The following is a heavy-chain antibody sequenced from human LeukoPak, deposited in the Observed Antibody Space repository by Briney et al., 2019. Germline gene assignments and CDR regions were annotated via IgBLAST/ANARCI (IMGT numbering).Heavy chain of an antibody. CDR3: ARDDSGSPDY. Sequence: VASVKVSCKASGYTFTSYGISWVRQAPGQGLEWMGWISTYNGNTNYAQKLQGRVTMTTDTSTSTAYMELRSLRSDDTAVYCCARDDSGSPDYWGQGTLVTVSS. CDR1: GYTFTSYG. J-gene: IGHJ4*02. V-gene: IGHV1-18*01. D-gene: IGHD1-26*01. CDR2: ISTYNGNT.